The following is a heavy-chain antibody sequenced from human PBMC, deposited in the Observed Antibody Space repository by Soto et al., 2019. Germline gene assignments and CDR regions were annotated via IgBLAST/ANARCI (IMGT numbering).Heavy chain of an antibody. CDR2: ISSSSSTI. Sequence: GGSLRLSCAASGFTFSSYSMNWVRQAPGKGLEWVSYISSSSSTIYYADSVKGRFNISRDNAKNSLYLQMNSLRDEDTAVYYCARDRTNYYDSSGYYYAHFDYWGQGTLVTVSS. D-gene: IGHD3-22*01. V-gene: IGHV3-48*02. CDR1: GFTFSSYS. J-gene: IGHJ4*02. CDR3: ARDRTNYYDSSGYYYAHFDY.